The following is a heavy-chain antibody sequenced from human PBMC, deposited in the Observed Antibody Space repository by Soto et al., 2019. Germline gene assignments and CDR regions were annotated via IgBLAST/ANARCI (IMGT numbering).Heavy chain of an antibody. CDR1: GGSFSGYY. J-gene: IGHJ6*02. Sequence: KSSETLSLTCAVYGGSFSGYYWTWIRQPPGKGLEWIGEINHSGDTNYNPSLKSRVTLSVDTSKSQFSLRLSSVTAADTAVYYCARGDTVMVPTGYYYYGMDDWGQGTTVTVSS. CDR3: ARGDTVMVPTGYYYYGMDD. V-gene: IGHV4-34*01. CDR2: INHSGDT. D-gene: IGHD5-18*01.